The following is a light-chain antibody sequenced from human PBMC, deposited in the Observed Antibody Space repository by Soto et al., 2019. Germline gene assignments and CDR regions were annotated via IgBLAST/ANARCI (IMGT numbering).Light chain of an antibody. V-gene: IGLV2-14*01. CDR3: SSYTSSSTKV. J-gene: IGLJ1*01. Sequence: SALTQPASVSVSPGQSITISCTGTSSDVGGYNYVSWYQQHPGKAPKLMIYDVSNRPSGVSNRFSGSKSGNTASLTISGLQAEDEADYYCSSYTSSSTKVFGTGTKVTVL. CDR2: DVS. CDR1: SSDVGGYNY.